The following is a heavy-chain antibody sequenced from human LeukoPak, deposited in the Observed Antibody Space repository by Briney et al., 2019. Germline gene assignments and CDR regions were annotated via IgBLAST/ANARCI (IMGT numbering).Heavy chain of an antibody. V-gene: IGHV1-69*05. D-gene: IGHD4-17*01. CDR2: IIPIFGTA. Sequence: SVKVSCKASGGTFSSYAISWVRQAPAQGLEWMGRIIPIFGTANYAQKFQGRVTITTDESTSTAYMELSSLRSEDTAVYYCARGGMTTVTTLDYWGQGTLVTVSS. J-gene: IGHJ4*02. CDR3: ARGGMTTVTTLDY. CDR1: GGTFSSYA.